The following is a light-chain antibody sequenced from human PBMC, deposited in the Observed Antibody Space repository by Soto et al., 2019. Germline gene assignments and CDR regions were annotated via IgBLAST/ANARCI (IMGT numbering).Light chain of an antibody. CDR1: SSYIGAGYD. CDR2: GNS. V-gene: IGLV1-40*01. CDR3: QSYASSLSGWV. Sequence: QSVLTQPPSVSGAPGQRVTISCTGSSSYIGAGYDVHWYQQLPGTAPKLLIYGNSNRPSGVPDRFSGSKSGTSASLAITGLQAEDEADYYCQSYASSLSGWVFGGGTKLTVL. J-gene: IGLJ3*02.